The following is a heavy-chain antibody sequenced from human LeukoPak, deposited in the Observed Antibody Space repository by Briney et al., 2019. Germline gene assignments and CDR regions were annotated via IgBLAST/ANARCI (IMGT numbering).Heavy chain of an antibody. J-gene: IGHJ5*02. Sequence: GGSLRLSCAASGFTFSSYAMSWVRQAPGKGLEWASAISGSGGSTYYADSVKGRFTISRDNSKNTLYLQMNSLRAEDTAVYYCARLGYCSSANCYQSGFDPWGQGTLVTVS. CDR3: ARLGYCSSANCYQSGFDP. D-gene: IGHD2-2*01. CDR2: ISGSGGST. CDR1: GFTFSSYA. V-gene: IGHV3-23*01.